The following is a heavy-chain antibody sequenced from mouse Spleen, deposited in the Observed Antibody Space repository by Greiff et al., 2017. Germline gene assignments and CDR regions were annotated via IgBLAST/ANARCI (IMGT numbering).Heavy chain of an antibody. Sequence: QVQLKQPGAELVKPGASVKMSCKASGYTFTSYWITWVKQRPGQGLEWIGDIYPGSGSTNYNEKFKSKATLTVDTSSSTAYMQLSSLTSEDSAVYYCARLDYGSSAWFAYWGQGTLVTVSA. CDR2: IYPGSGST. CDR3: ARLDYGSSAWFAY. D-gene: IGHD1-1*01. J-gene: IGHJ3*01. V-gene: IGHV1-55*01. CDR1: GYTFTSYW.